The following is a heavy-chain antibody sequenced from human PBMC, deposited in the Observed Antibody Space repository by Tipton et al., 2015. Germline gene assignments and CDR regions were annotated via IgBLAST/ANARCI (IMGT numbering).Heavy chain of an antibody. CDR2: TYYRSKWYN. D-gene: IGHD6-13*01. J-gene: IGHJ4*02. V-gene: IGHV6-1*01. CDR3: ARHVYSSSWYLDY. CDR1: GDSVSSNTAT. Sequence: LVKPTQTLSLTCGISGDSVSSNTATWNWIRQSPSRGLEWLGRTYYRSKWYNDYAESVKGRITINADTSKNQFSLQLNSVTPEDTAVYYCARHVYSSSWYLDYWGQGTLVTVSS.